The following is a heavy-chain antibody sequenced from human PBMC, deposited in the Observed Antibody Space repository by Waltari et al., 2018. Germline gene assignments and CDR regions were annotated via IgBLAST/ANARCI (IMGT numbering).Heavy chain of an antibody. CDR2: ISSTGDT. V-gene: IGHV4-4*09. CDR1: GASISGSY. J-gene: IGHJ5*02. D-gene: IGHD2-15*01. Sequence: QVLLQESGPGLVKPSETLSLTCTVSGASISGSYWRWIRQPPGKGLEWIGYISSTGDTNYNPSLDSRVTISLDTSKSQFSLTLKSVKTADTAMYFCVRLRGGWSTAYNWFDPWGQGLLVTVSS. CDR3: VRLRGGWSTAYNWFDP.